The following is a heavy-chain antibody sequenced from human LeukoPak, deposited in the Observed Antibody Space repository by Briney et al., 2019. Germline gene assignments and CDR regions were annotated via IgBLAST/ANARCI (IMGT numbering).Heavy chain of an antibody. D-gene: IGHD5-24*01. V-gene: IGHV4-59*08. CDR1: GTSITTYY. J-gene: IGHJ4*02. Sequence: SETLSLTCTVSGTSITTYYWSWIRQPPGKGLEWIGYLYDSGNTIYNPSLKNRVTISEDTSKNQFSLKVNSVTAADTAVYYCARHGAGYSYDLWGQGTLVTVSS. CDR3: ARHGAGYSYDL. CDR2: LYDSGNT.